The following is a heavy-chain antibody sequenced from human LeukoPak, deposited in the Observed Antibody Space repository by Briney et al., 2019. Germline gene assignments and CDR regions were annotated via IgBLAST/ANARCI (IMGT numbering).Heavy chain of an antibody. J-gene: IGHJ3*02. Sequence: ASVKVSCKASGGTFSSYAISWVRQAPGQGLEWMGGIIPIFGTANYAQKFQGRVTITADESTSTAYMELSSLRSEDTAVYYCARDLIAAALPDHDAFDIWGQGTMVTVSS. D-gene: IGHD6-13*01. CDR1: GGTFSSYA. V-gene: IGHV1-69*13. CDR3: ARDLIAAALPDHDAFDI. CDR2: IIPIFGTA.